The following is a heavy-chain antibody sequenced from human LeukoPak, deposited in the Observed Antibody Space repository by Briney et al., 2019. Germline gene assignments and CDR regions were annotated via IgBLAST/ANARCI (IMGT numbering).Heavy chain of an antibody. CDR1: GGTFSSYT. V-gene: IGHV1-69*06. Sequence: SVKVSCKASGGTFSSYTISWVRQAPGQGLEWMGGIIPIFGTANYAQKFQGRVTITADKSTSTAYMELSSLRSEDTAVYYCARVIAAAGTPDYYYGMDVWGKGTTVTVSS. J-gene: IGHJ6*04. CDR3: ARVIAAAGTPDYYYGMDV. D-gene: IGHD6-13*01. CDR2: IIPIFGTA.